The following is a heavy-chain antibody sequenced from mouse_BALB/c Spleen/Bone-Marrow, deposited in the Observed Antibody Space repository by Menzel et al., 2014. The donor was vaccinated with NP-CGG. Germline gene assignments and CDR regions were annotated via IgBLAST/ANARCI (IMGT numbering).Heavy chain of an antibody. Sequence: EVKLMESGGGLVQPGGSLNLACVASGFDFSRYWVSWARQAPGKGQEWIGEINPGSNTINYSPSLKDKFIISRDNAKNTLYLQMSKVRSEDTALYYCARLGNYGYHDNWGQGTTLTVSS. CDR2: INPGSNTI. CDR1: GFDFSRYW. V-gene: IGHV4-2*02. D-gene: IGHD1-2*01. J-gene: IGHJ2*01. CDR3: ARLGNYGYHDN.